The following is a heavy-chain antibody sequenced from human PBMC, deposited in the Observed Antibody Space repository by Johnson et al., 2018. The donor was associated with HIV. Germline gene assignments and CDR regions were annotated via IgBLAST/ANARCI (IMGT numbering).Heavy chain of an antibody. CDR1: GLSFSNFG. Sequence: QEKLVESGGGVVQPGKSLTLSCVGSGLSFSNFGIHWVRQAPGKGPEWVAVISFDGNLKKYADSVKGRFTISRDNSKNTLYLQMNSLRAEDTAVYYCAKGGSLTQDAPFDIWGQGTMVTVSS. CDR2: ISFDGNLK. CDR3: AKGGSLTQDAPFDI. J-gene: IGHJ3*02. D-gene: IGHD1-14*01. V-gene: IGHV3-30*18.